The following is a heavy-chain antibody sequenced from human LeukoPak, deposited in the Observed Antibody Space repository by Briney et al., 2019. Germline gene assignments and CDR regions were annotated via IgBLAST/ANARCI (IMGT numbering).Heavy chain of an antibody. J-gene: IGHJ6*02. CDR2: INAGNGNT. CDR3: APASYSSGWSKYYYYYGMDV. Sequence: GASVKVSCKASGYTFTSYAMHWVRQAPGQRLEWMGWINAGNGNTKYSQKFQGRVTITRDTSASTAYMELSSLRSEDTAVYYCAPASYSSGWSKYYYYYGMDVWGQGTTVTVSS. CDR1: GYTFTSYA. V-gene: IGHV1-3*01. D-gene: IGHD6-19*01.